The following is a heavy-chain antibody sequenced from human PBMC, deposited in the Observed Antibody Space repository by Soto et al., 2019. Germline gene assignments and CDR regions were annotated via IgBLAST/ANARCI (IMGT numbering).Heavy chain of an antibody. CDR3: SGGIDY. CDR2: ISSSTTTYI. J-gene: IGHJ4*02. Sequence: GGSLRLSCAASGFTFSNYNMNWVRQAPGKGLEWVSSISSSTTTYIYYADSVRGRFTISRDNAKSSLYLQINSLRDEDTAVYYCSGGIDYWGQGTLVTVSS. D-gene: IGHD3-10*01. V-gene: IGHV3-21*01. CDR1: GFTFSNYN.